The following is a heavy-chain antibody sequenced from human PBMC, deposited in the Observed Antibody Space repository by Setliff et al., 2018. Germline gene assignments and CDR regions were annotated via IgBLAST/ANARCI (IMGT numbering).Heavy chain of an antibody. Sequence: KPSETLSLTCAVSGYPISSGYYWGWIRQAPGKGLEWIASIYRSGSTYYNPSLKSRVTISVDTSKNQFPLKLSSVTASDTAVYYCARQLCSSGHCYATTFDYWGQGTRVTVSS. V-gene: IGHV4-38-2*01. D-gene: IGHD2-15*01. CDR2: IYRSGST. J-gene: IGHJ4*02. CDR3: ARQLCSSGHCYATTFDY. CDR1: GYPISSGYY.